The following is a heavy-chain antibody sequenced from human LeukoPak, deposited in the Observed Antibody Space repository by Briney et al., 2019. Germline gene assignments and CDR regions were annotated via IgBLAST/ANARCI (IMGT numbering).Heavy chain of an antibody. CDR2: ISSSSSTI. Sequence: GGSLRLSCAASGFTFSSYSMNWVRQAPGKGLEWVSYISSSSSTIYYADSVKGRFTISRDNAKNSLYLQMNSLRAEDTAVYYCARSPRSGHYYPNAFDIWGQGTMVTVSS. CDR1: GFTFSSYS. D-gene: IGHD3-22*01. J-gene: IGHJ3*02. CDR3: ARSPRSGHYYPNAFDI. V-gene: IGHV3-48*01.